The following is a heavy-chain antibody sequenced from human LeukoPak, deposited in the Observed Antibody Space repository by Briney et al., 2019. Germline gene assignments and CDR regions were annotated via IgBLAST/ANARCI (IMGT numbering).Heavy chain of an antibody. CDR1: GFTFSSYA. D-gene: IGHD5/OR15-5a*01. J-gene: IGHJ4*02. Sequence: PGGSLRLSCAASGFTFSSYAMHWVRQAPGKGLEWVAVISYDGSNKYYADSVKGRSTISRDNAKNSLYLQMNSLRAEDTAVYYCAVYGYSWGQGTLVTVSS. CDR2: ISYDGSNK. V-gene: IGHV3-30-3*01. CDR3: AVYGYS.